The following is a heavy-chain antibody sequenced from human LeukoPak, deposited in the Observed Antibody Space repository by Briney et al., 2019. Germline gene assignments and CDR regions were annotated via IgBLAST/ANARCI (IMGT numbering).Heavy chain of an antibody. V-gene: IGHV4-61*02. CDR2: VYISGST. Sequence: PSQTLSLTCTVSGVSIDSGNYYWSWLRQPAGKGLEWIGRVYISGSTNYNPSLQSRVTMSIDKSKNQFSLKLSSVTAADTAVYYCARDYYYGSGTYCDYWGQGTLVTVSS. J-gene: IGHJ4*02. CDR1: GVSIDSGNYY. D-gene: IGHD3-10*01. CDR3: ARDYYYGSGTYCDY.